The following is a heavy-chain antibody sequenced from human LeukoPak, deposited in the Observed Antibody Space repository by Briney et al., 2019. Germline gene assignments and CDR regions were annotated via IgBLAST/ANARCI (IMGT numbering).Heavy chain of an antibody. D-gene: IGHD3-10*01. J-gene: IGHJ4*02. V-gene: IGHV3-30-3*01. Sequence: GGSLRLSCAASGFTFSSYAMHWVRQAPGKGLEWVAVISYDGSNKYYADSVKGRFTTSRDNSKDTLYLQMNSLRAEDTAVYYCARVAMVRGPIDYWGQGTLVTVSS. CDR2: ISYDGSNK. CDR3: ARVAMVRGPIDY. CDR1: GFTFSSYA.